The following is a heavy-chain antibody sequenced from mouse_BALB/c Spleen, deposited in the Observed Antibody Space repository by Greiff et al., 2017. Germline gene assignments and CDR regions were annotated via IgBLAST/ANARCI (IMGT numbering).Heavy chain of an antibody. J-gene: IGHJ1*01. D-gene: IGHD1-2*01. V-gene: IGHV14-4*02. CDR2: LAPANGAT. Sequence: VQLQPSGAALVRSGASVKLSCPASGFPLPASSLHWVKQRPAQGLAWLGWLAPANGATEYAPPFQGQATMTADTSSNTASLQLSSRTSEDTAGEDCNAGRTTAPGGGGGAGTTGTVAA. CDR3: NAGRTTAPGGG. CDR1: GFPLPASS.